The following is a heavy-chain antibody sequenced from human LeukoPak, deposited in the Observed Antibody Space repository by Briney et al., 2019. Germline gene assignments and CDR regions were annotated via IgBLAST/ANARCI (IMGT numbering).Heavy chain of an antibody. V-gene: IGHV1-8*01. D-gene: IGHD6-13*01. CDR1: GYTFTIYD. CDR2: IIINSGNK. J-gene: IGHJ4*02. Sequence: ASVKVSCKAPGYTFTIYDINRGRQATGQGREWMGWIIINSGNKGYAQKCQGRVTMTRNTSISTDYMELSSLRSEDTDVYYCAREGHSSSWYARKTHYFDYWGQGTLVNGSS. CDR3: AREGHSSSWYARKTHYFDY.